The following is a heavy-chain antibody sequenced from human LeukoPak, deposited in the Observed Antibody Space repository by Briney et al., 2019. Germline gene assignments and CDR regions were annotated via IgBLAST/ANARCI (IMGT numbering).Heavy chain of an antibody. J-gene: IGHJ4*02. CDR3: ARGPMEDIVVVPAAAYYFDY. D-gene: IGHD2-2*01. V-gene: IGHV4-59*12. Sequence: SSETLSLTCTVSGGSISSYYWSWIRQPPGKGLEWIGYIYYSGSTNYNPSLKSRVTISVDTSKNQFSLKLSSVTAADTAVYYCARGPMEDIVVVPAAAYYFDYWGQGTLVTVSS. CDR1: GGSISSYY. CDR2: IYYSGST.